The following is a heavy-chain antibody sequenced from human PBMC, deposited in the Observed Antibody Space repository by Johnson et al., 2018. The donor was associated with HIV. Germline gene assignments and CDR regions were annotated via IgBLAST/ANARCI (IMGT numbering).Heavy chain of an antibody. Sequence: VQLVESGGGVVRPGGSLRLSCAASGFTFDDYGMSWVRQAPGKGLEWVSVIYSGGSPYYADSVKGRFTISRDNSKNTLYLQMNSLRAEDTAVYYCARVYSSSSAHAFDIWGQGTMVTVSS. D-gene: IGHD6-6*01. CDR2: IYSGGSP. CDR1: GFTFDDYG. CDR3: ARVYSSSSAHAFDI. V-gene: IGHV3-66*01. J-gene: IGHJ3*02.